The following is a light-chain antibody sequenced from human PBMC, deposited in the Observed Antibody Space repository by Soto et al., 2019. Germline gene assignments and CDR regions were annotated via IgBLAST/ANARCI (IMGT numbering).Light chain of an antibody. J-gene: IGKJ3*01. Sequence: DIQMTQSPSSLSASIGDRVTITCRASQSIRTYLNWYQQKPGKAPELLIYGASSLQSVVPSRFSGSGSGTDFTLTIRSLQPEAFATYYCPQCYSAPRTCGPGTLVDIE. CDR3: PQCYSAPRT. CDR2: GAS. V-gene: IGKV1-39*01. CDR1: QSIRTY.